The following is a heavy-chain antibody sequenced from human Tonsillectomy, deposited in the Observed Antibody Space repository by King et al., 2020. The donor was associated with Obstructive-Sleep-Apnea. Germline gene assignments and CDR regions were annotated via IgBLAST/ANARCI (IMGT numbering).Heavy chain of an antibody. J-gene: IGHJ6*02. CDR3: ANGGLGSRGLDV. D-gene: IGHD7-27*01. CDR1: GFTFSTYG. CDR2: TSPRDASP. Sequence: VQLVESGGGLVQPGGSLRLSCVSSGFTFSTYGLTWVRQAPGKRLEWVSRMSTSPRDASPFYADFVKGRFTISRDSSKTTLFLEMKSLRDDDTAVYFCANGGLGSRGLDVWGQGTTVTVSS. V-gene: IGHV3-23*04.